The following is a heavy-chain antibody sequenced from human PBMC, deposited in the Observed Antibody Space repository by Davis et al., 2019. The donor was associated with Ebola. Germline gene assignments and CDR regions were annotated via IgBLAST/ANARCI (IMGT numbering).Heavy chain of an antibody. CDR1: GGSISSYY. J-gene: IGHJ6*02. V-gene: IGHV4-34*01. CDR2: INHSGST. Sequence: MPSETLSLTCTVSGGSISSYYWSWIRHPPGNGLEWIGEINHSGSTNYNPSLKSRVTISVDTSKNQFSLKLSSVTAADTAVYYCARLRIAAAGRYYYCYGMDVWGQGTTVTVSS. CDR3: ARLRIAAAGRYYYCYGMDV. D-gene: IGHD6-13*01.